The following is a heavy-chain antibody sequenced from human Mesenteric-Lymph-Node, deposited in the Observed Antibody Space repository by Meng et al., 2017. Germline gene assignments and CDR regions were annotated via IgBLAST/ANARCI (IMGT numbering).Heavy chain of an antibody. V-gene: IGHV4-39*01. CDR1: VCETSSSRHT. CDR3: ARHDGGYGDYFDH. D-gene: IGHD5-12*01. J-gene: IGHJ4*02. CDR2: IYYRGST. Sequence: QPQLQVSGPGLAQLPVTPSLTGIVYVCETSSSRHTWGGIRQPPVKELEWIGSIYYRGSTYYNPSLRSRVTMSLDTSKSQFCLKLSSVTATDTAVYYCARHDGGYGDYFDHWGQGTLVTVSS.